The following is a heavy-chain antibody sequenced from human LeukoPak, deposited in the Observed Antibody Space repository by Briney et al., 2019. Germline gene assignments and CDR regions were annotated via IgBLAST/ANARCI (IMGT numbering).Heavy chain of an antibody. D-gene: IGHD2-21*02. CDR2: VYDSGST. CDR1: GASINSYY. Sequence: PSETLSLTCTVSGASINSYYWNWIRQPPGKGLEWIGYVYDSGSTNYNPSLKSRVTISMDTSKNQFSLNLSTVTAADTAVYYCARGGTFYCGGDFCYMDVWGKGTTVTVSS. J-gene: IGHJ6*03. V-gene: IGHV4-59*01. CDR3: ARGGTFYCGGDFCYMDV.